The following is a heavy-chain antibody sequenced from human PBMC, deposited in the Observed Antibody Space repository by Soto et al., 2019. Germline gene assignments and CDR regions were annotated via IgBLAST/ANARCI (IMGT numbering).Heavy chain of an antibody. V-gene: IGHV4-59*08. CDR2: IYYSGST. D-gene: IGHD3-16*02. CDR3: ARRVDYVWGSYRYSPYFDY. J-gene: IGHJ4*02. CDR1: AGSISGYY. Sequence: SETLFLTCTVSAGSISGYYWSFIRQPPGKGLEWIGYIYYSGSTNYNPSPKSRVTISVDTSKNQFSLKLSSVTAADTAVYYCARRVDYVWGSYRYSPYFDYWGQGTLVTVSS.